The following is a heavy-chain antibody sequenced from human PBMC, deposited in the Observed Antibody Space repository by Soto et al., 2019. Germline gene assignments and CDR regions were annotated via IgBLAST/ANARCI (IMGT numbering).Heavy chain of an antibody. J-gene: IGHJ4*02. CDR2: IYYSGST. V-gene: IGHV4-59*08. CDR3: ARLYCTNGVCQPIYFDY. Sequence: SEILSLTCTVSGGSISSYYWSWIRQPPGKGLEWIGYIYYSGSTNYNPSLKSRVTISVDTSKNQFSLKLSSVTAADTAVYYCARLYCTNGVCQPIYFDYWGQGTLVTVSS. D-gene: IGHD2-8*01. CDR1: GGSISSYY.